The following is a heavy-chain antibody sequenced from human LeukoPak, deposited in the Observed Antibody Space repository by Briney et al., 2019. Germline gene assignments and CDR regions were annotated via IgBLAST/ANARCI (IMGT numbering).Heavy chain of an antibody. CDR1: GFTFSGYS. CDR3: ARSSTSCYDY. D-gene: IGHD2-2*01. J-gene: IGHJ4*02. V-gene: IGHV3-21*01. Sequence: GGSLRLSCAASGFTFSGYSMNWVRQAPGKGLEWVSSISSSSSYIYYADSVKGRFTISRDNAKNSLYLQMNSLRAEDTAVYYCARSSTSCYDYWGQGTLVTVSS. CDR2: ISSSSSYI.